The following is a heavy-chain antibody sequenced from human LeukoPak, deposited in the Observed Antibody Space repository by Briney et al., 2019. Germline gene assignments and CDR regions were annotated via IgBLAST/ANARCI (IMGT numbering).Heavy chain of an antibody. CDR3: ARSKDIVVVPAAPTVDY. V-gene: IGHV1-2*02. Sequence: ASVKVSFKASVYTFTDYYMHWVRQAPGQGLEWVGWLNPNSGGTNYAQKFQGRVTMTRDTSISTAYMELSRLRSDDTAVYYWARSKDIVVVPAAPTVDYWGQGTLVIVSS. D-gene: IGHD2-2*01. J-gene: IGHJ4*02. CDR1: VYTFTDYY. CDR2: LNPNSGGT.